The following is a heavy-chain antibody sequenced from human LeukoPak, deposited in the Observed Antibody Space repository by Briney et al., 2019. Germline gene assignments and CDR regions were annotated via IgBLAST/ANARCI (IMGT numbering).Heavy chain of an antibody. V-gene: IGHV3-23*01. CDR1: GFTFRSYT. CDR3: AKTTTGYSSGRYPGWPADS. J-gene: IGHJ4*02. Sequence: PGGSLRLSCAASGFTFRSYTMNWVRQAPGKGLEWVSGIFGSGGSAHYADSVKGRFTISRDNSKNTVYLQMNSLRAEDTAVYYCAKTTTGYSSGRYPGWPADSWGQGALVTVSS. CDR2: IFGSGGSA. D-gene: IGHD6-19*01.